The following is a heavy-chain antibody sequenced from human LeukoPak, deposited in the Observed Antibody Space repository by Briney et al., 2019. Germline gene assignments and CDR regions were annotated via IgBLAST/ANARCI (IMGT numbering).Heavy chain of an antibody. D-gene: IGHD1-26*01. V-gene: IGHV4-59*11. CDR2: IYYSGST. Sequence: SETLSLTCTVSGGSISSHYWSWIRQPPGKGPEWIGYIYYSGSTNYNPSLKSRVTISVDTSKNQFSLKLSSVTAADTAVYYCARVLSGSYHLDYWGQGTLVTVSS. CDR3: ARVLSGSYHLDY. J-gene: IGHJ4*02. CDR1: GGSISSHY.